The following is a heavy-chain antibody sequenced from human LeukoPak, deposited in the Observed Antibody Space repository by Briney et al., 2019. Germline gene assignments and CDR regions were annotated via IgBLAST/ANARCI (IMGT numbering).Heavy chain of an antibody. D-gene: IGHD3-3*01. J-gene: IGHJ4*02. CDR1: GFTFDDYA. Sequence: PGGSLRLSCAASGFTFDDYAMHWVRQAPGKGLERVSGISWNSGSIGYADSVKGRFTISRDNAKNSLYLQMNSLRAEDTALYYCAKDSFGALDYWGQGTLVTVSS. V-gene: IGHV3-9*01. CDR2: ISWNSGSI. CDR3: AKDSFGALDY.